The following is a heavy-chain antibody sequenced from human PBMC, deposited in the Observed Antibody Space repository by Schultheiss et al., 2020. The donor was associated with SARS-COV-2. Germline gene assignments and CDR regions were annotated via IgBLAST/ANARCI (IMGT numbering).Heavy chain of an antibody. J-gene: IGHJ3*02. V-gene: IGHV4-59*12. CDR3: ARTSASTVAMPI. D-gene: IGHD4-23*01. CDR1: GGSISSYY. CDR2: IYYSGST. Sequence: ESLKISCTVSGGSISSYYWSWIRQPPGKALEWIGYIYYSGSTNYNPSLKSRVTISVDTSKNQFSLKLSSVTAADTAVYYCARTSASTVAMPIWGQGTMVTVSS.